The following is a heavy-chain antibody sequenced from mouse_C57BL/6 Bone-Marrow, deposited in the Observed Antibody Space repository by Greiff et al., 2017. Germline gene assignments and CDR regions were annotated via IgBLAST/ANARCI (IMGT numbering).Heavy chain of an antibody. CDR1: GFTFSSYA. CDR2: ISDGGSYT. CDR3: ARESPIYYDYDVWFAY. J-gene: IGHJ3*01. V-gene: IGHV5-4*01. Sequence: EVTVVESGGGLVKPGGSLKLSCAASGFTFSSYAMSWVRKTPEKRLEWVATISDGGSYTYYPDNVKGRFTISRDNAKNNLYLQMSHLKSEDTAMYYCARESPIYYDYDVWFAYWGQGTLVTVSA. D-gene: IGHD2-4*01.